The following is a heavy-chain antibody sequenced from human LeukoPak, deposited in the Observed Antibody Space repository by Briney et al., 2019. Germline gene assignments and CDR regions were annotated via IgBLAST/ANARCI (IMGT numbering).Heavy chain of an antibody. CDR3: ARGGLRYYGMDV. D-gene: IGHD3-16*01. CDR1: GYTFTGYY. CDR2: INPNSGGT. V-gene: IGHV1-2*04. J-gene: IGHJ6*04. Sequence: ASVKVSCKASGYTFTGYYMHWVRQAPGQGLEWMGWINPNSGGTNYAQKFQGWVTMTRDTSISTAYVELSRLRSDNTAVYYCARGGLRYYGMDVWGKGTTVTVSS.